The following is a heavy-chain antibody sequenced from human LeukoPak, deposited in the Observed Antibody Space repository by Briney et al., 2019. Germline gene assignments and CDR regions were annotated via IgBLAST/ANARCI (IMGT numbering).Heavy chain of an antibody. CDR1: GYTFTGYY. CDR3: ATPVGILTGYYNFDY. J-gene: IGHJ4*02. D-gene: IGHD3-9*01. CDR2: INPNSGGT. V-gene: IGHV1-2*02. Sequence: GASVKVSCKASGYTFTGYYMHWVRQAPGQGLEWMGWINPNSGGTNYAQKFQGRVTMTRDTSISTAYMEPSRLRSDDTAVYYCATPVGILTGYYNFDYWGQGTLVTVSS.